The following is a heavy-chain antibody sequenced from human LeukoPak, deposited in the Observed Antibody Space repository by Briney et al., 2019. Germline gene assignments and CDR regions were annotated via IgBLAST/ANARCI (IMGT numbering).Heavy chain of an antibody. CDR3: ARIRLFASDI. V-gene: IGHV3-48*03. J-gene: IGHJ3*02. CDR1: GFTFSSYE. Sequence: GGSLRLSCAASGFTFSSYEMNWVRQAPGKGLEWVSYISSRGSTIYYADSVKGRFTISRDSAKNSVYLQMNSLRAEDTAVYYCARIRLFASDIWGQGTMVTVSS. CDR2: ISSRGSTI.